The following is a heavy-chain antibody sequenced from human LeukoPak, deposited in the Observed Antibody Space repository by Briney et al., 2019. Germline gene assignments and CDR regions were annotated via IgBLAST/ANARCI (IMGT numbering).Heavy chain of an antibody. CDR1: GFTVSSNY. J-gene: IGHJ4*02. V-gene: IGHV3-66*03. D-gene: IGHD3-10*01. CDR3: AKDWAVRGLLKSEYDY. CDR2: IYTSGST. Sequence: GGSLRLSCAASGFTVSSNYFSWVRQAPGKGLEWVSLIYTSGSTYYADSVKGRFTISRDNSKNTLYLQMNSLRGEDTAVYYCAKDWAVRGLLKSEYDYWGQGTLVTVSS.